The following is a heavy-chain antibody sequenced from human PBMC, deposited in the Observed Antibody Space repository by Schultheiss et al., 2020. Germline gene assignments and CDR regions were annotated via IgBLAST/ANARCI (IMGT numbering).Heavy chain of an antibody. J-gene: IGHJ5*02. CDR3: AKDISSEGQALDP. V-gene: IGHV3-9*01. CDR1: GFTFDDYA. Sequence: GGSLRLSCAASGFTFDDYAMHWVRQAPGKGLEWVSGISWNSGSIGYADSVKGRFTISRDNAKNSLYLQMNSLRAEDTALYYCAKDISSEGQALDPWGQGTLVTVSS. CDR2: ISWNSGSI.